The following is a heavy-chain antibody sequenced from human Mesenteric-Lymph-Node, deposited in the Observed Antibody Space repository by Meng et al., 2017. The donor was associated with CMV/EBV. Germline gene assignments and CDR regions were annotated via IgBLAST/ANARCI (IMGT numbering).Heavy chain of an antibody. CDR3: ARGGTNPYDAFDI. CDR2: IYYTGST. Sequence: SETLSLTCTVSGDSVISGGYYWSWIRQPPGKGLEWIGYIYYTGSTNYSPSLKSRVTISVDTSKNQFSLRLTSVTAADTAVYFCARGGTNPYDAFDIWGQGTMVTVSS. J-gene: IGHJ3*02. CDR1: GDSVISGGYY. D-gene: IGHD1-26*01. V-gene: IGHV4-61*08.